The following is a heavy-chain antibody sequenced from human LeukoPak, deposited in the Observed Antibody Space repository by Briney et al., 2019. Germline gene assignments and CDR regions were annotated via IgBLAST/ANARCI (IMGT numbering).Heavy chain of an antibody. J-gene: IGHJ4*02. CDR3: ARDRPGYFGDFSHYFDY. CDR1: GFTFSDYY. V-gene: IGHV3-11*05. Sequence: GGSLRLSCAASGFTFSDYYMSWIRQAPGKGLEWVSFISSSSSYTNYADSVQGRFTISRDNAKNSLYLQMNSLRAEDTAVYYCARDRPGYFGDFSHYFDYWGQGTLVTVSS. D-gene: IGHD3-9*01. CDR2: ISSSSSYT.